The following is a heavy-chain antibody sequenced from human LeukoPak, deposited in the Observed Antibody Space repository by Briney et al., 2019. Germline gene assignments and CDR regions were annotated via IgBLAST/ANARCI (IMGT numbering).Heavy chain of an antibody. Sequence: GRSLRLSCAASGFTFSSYGMHWVRQAPGKGLEWVAVIWYGGSNKYYADSVKGRFTISRDNSKNTLYLQMNSLRAEDTAVYYCARDFGRDGYNPLGYWGQGTLVTVSS. CDR1: GFTFSSYG. CDR3: ARDFGRDGYNPLGY. D-gene: IGHD5-24*01. J-gene: IGHJ4*02. V-gene: IGHV3-33*08. CDR2: IWYGGSNK.